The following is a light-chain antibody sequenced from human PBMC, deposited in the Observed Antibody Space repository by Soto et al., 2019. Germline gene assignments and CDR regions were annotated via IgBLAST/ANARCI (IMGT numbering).Light chain of an antibody. V-gene: IGKV3-20*01. CDR3: QQYGSSPRFT. CDR2: GAS. J-gene: IGKJ3*01. Sequence: EIVLTQSPGTLSLSPGERATLSCSASQSVSSSYLAWYQQKPGQAPRLLIYGASSKATGIPDRFSGSGSGTDFTLTISRLEPEAFAVYYCQQYGSSPRFTFGPGTKVDIK. CDR1: QSVSSSY.